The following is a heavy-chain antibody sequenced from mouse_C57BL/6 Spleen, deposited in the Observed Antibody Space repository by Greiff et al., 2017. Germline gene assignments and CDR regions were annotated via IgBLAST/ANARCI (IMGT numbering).Heavy chain of an antibody. V-gene: IGHV1-53*01. CDR1: GYTFTSYW. CDR3: ARFITTVKNWYVYG. D-gene: IGHD1-1*01. CDR2: INPSNGGT. Sequence: QVQLQQSGTELVKPGASVKLSCKASGYTFTSYWMHWVKQRPGQGLEWIGNINPSNGGTNYNEKFKSKATLTVDKSSSTAYMQLSSLTSEDSAVYYCARFITTVKNWYVYGWGTGATVTASS. J-gene: IGHJ1*03.